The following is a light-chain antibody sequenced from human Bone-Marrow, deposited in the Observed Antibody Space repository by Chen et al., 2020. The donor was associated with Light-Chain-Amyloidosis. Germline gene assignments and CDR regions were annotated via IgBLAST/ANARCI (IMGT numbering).Light chain of an antibody. Sequence: SYVLTQPSSVSVAPGQKATIDCGGNNIGSTSVHWYQPTPGQAPLLVVYDDSDRPSGIPARLSGSNSGNTATPTIRRVEAGDESDYYCQVWDRSSDRPVFGGGTKLTVL. V-gene: IGLV3-21*02. J-gene: IGLJ3*02. CDR3: QVWDRSSDRPV. CDR2: DDS. CDR1: NIGSTS.